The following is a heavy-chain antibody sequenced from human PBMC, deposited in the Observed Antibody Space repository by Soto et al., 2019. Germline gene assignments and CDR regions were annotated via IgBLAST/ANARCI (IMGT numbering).Heavy chain of an antibody. CDR3: AATPTYYDILTGSRGAFDY. CDR1: GFTFTSSA. V-gene: IGHV1-58*01. CDR2: IVVGSGNT. D-gene: IGHD3-9*01. Sequence: SVKVSCKASGFTFTSSAVQWVRQARGQRLEWIGWIVVGSGNTNYAQKFQERVTITRDMSTSTAYMELSSLRSEDTAVYYCAATPTYYDILTGSRGAFDYWSQGTLVTVS. J-gene: IGHJ4*02.